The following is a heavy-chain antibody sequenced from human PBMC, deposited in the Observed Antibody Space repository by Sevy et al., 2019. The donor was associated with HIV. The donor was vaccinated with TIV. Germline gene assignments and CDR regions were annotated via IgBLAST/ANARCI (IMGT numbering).Heavy chain of an antibody. J-gene: IGHJ4*01. CDR3: ARDGGNSVKWYPLY. D-gene: IGHD2-2*01. Sequence: GGSPRLSCAASGFAFSTHAMHWVRQSPGKGLEWVAVISSEGTETFYAASVEGRFTISRDNSKNTLSLQLNSLRPEDTAVYYCARDGGNSVKWYPLYWGHGTLVTVSS. CDR1: GFAFSTHA. CDR2: ISSEGTET. V-gene: IGHV3-30-3*01.